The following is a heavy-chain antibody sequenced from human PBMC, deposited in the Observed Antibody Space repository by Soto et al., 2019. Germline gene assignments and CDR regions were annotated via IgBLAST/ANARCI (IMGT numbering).Heavy chain of an antibody. CDR3: ARGGDYYDSSGYYYVDYYGMDV. V-gene: IGHV1-8*01. CDR2: MNPNSGNT. Sequence: GASVKVSCKASGYTFTSYDINCVRQATGQGLEWMGWMNPNSGNTGYAQKFQGRVTMTRNTSISTAYMELSSLRSEDTAVYYCARGGDYYDSSGYYYVDYYGMDVWGQGTTVTVSS. D-gene: IGHD3-22*01. CDR1: GYTFTSYD. J-gene: IGHJ6*02.